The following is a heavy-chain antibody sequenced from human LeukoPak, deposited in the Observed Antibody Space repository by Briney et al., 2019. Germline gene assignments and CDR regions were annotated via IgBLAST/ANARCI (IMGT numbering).Heavy chain of an antibody. D-gene: IGHD2-15*01. CDR3: ARDYCSGGSCSYVHFDY. Sequence: SETLSLTCTVSSYSISSGYYWGWIRQPPGKGLDWIGIIYQSGTTYYNPSLKSRVTISVKTSKNQFSLKLSSVTAADTAVYYCARDYCSGGSCSYVHFDYWGQGTLVTVSS. V-gene: IGHV4-38-2*02. CDR1: SYSISSGYY. CDR2: IYQSGTT. J-gene: IGHJ4*02.